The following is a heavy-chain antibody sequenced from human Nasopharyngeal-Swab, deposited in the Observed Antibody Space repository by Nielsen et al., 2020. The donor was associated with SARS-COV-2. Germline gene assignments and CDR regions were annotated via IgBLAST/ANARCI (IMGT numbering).Heavy chain of an antibody. CDR3: ARGSAVAGLGMRDAFDI. V-gene: IGHV1-2*02. CDR2: INPNSGGT. D-gene: IGHD6-19*01. Sequence: ASVKVSCKASGYTFTGYYMHWVRQAPGQGPEWMGWINPNSGGTNYAQKFQGRVTMTRDTSISTAYMELSRLRSDDTAVYYCARGSAVAGLGMRDAFDIWGQGTMVTVSS. CDR1: GYTFTGYY. J-gene: IGHJ3*02.